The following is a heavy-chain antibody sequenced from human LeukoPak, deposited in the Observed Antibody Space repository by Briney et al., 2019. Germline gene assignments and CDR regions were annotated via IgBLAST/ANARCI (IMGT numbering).Heavy chain of an antibody. Sequence: GGSLRLSCAASGFTFSSYGMHWVRQAPGKGLEWVAFIRYDGSNKYYADSVKGRFTISRDNSKNTLCLQMNSLRAEDTAVYYCASTTIFGVVTWFDYWGQGTLVTVSS. V-gene: IGHV3-30*02. D-gene: IGHD3-3*01. CDR3: ASTTIFGVVTWFDY. CDR2: IRYDGSNK. J-gene: IGHJ4*02. CDR1: GFTFSSYG.